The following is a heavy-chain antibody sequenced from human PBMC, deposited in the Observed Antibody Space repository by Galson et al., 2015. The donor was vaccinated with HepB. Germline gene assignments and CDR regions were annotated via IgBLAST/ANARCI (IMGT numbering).Heavy chain of an antibody. J-gene: IGHJ3*02. CDR2: ISAYNGNT. D-gene: IGHD3-22*01. CDR3: ARAYYYDSSGYPQSLEEDAFDI. V-gene: IGHV1-18*04. CDR1: GYTFTSYG. Sequence: SVKVSCKASGYTFTSYGISWVRQAPGQGLEWMGWISAYNGNTNYAQKLQGRVTMTTDTSTSTAYMELRSLRSDDTAVYYCARAYYYDSSGYPQSLEEDAFDIWGQETMVTVSS.